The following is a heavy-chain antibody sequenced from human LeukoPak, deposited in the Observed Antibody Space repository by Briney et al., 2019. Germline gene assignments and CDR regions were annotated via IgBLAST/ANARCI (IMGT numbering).Heavy chain of an antibody. Sequence: GGSLRLSCAASGFTFSSYAMSWVRQAPGKGLEWVSAISGSGGSTYYADSVKGRFTISRDNSKNTLYLQMNSLRAEDTAVYYCAKAPSPYDYVWGSYRSYYFDYWGKGTMVTASS. CDR3: AKAPSPYDYVWGSYRSYYFDY. D-gene: IGHD3-16*02. V-gene: IGHV3-23*01. J-gene: IGHJ4*02. CDR2: ISGSGGST. CDR1: GFTFSSYA.